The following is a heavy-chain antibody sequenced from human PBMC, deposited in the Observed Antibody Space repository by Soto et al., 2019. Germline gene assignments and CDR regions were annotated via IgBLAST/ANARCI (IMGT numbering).Heavy chain of an antibody. D-gene: IGHD2-15*01. CDR3: AGEGSPSPEYFDF. Sequence: KPSETLSLTCSVSGGSISSDDYYWTWIRQPPGEGLEWIGYIYYTGRTSSTPSLESRVTISIDTSKNQFSLKLSSVSAADTAVYYCAGEGSPSPEYFDFWGPGTLVTVSS. CDR2: IYYTGRT. J-gene: IGHJ4*02. CDR1: GGSISSDDYY. V-gene: IGHV4-30-4*01.